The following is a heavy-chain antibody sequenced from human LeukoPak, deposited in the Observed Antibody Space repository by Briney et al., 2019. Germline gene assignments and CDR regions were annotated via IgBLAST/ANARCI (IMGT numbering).Heavy chain of an antibody. CDR1: GGSISSYY. CDR3: ARAPSSSWYGVYYYYYYMDV. CDR2: IYYSGST. D-gene: IGHD6-13*01. J-gene: IGHJ6*03. V-gene: IGHV4-59*01. Sequence: PSETLSLTCTVSGGSISSYYWSWIRQPPGKGLEWIGYIYYSGSTNYNPSLKSRVTISVDTSKNQFSLKLSSVTAADTAVYYCARAPSSSWYGVYYYYYYMDVWGKGPRSPSP.